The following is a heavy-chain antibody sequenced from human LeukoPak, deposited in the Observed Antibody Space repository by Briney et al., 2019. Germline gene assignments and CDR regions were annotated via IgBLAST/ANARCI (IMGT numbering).Heavy chain of an antibody. V-gene: IGHV4-30-4*01. Sequence: PSQTLSLTCTVSGGSISSGDYYWSWIRQPPGKGLEWIGYIYYSGSTYYNPSLKSRVTISVDTSKNQFSLKLSSVTAADTAVYYCNIGLRFLEWLGGPDYWGQGTLVTVSS. CDR3: NIGLRFLEWLGGPDY. D-gene: IGHD3-3*01. CDR1: GGSISSGDYY. J-gene: IGHJ4*02. CDR2: IYYSGST.